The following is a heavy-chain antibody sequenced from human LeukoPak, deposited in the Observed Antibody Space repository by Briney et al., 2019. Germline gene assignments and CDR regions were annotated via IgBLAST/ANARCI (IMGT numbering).Heavy chain of an antibody. J-gene: IGHJ4*02. V-gene: IGHV3-7*03. D-gene: IGHD4/OR15-4a*01. CDR2: IKQDGSEK. CDR1: GFIFSSYW. Sequence: GGSLRLSCAASGFIFSSYWMSWVRQPPGKGLEWVANIKQDGSEKYYVDSVKGQFTISRDNAKNSLYLQMNSLRAEDTAVYYCARRAGAYSHPYDYWGQGTLVTVSS. CDR3: ARRAGAYSHPYDY.